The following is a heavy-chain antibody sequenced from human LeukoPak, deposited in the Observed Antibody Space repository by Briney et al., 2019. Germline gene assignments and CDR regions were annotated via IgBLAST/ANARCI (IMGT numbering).Heavy chain of an antibody. J-gene: IGHJ3*02. CDR2: MNPNSGNT. V-gene: IGHV1-8*03. Sequence: ASVKVSCKASGYTFTSYDINWVRQATGQGLEWTGWMNPNSGNTGYAQKFQGRVTITRNTSISTAYMELSSLRSEDTAVYYCARGRELRYFDWFQGPDAFDIWGQGTMVTVSS. CDR1: GYTFTSYD. CDR3: ARGRELRYFDWFQGPDAFDI. D-gene: IGHD3-9*01.